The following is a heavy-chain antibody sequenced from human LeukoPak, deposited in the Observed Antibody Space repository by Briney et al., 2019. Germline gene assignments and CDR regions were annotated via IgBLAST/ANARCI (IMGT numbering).Heavy chain of an antibody. CDR3: AREWIPLAPYYYYYGMDV. CDR2: IKQDGSER. D-gene: IGHD2-2*03. V-gene: IGHV3-7*04. CDR1: GFTFSRYW. J-gene: IGHJ6*02. Sequence: AGSLRLSCAASGFTFSRYWMSWVRQAPGKGLEWVASIKQDGSERYYVDSVKGRITISSDNAKNSVYVQMNSLRAEDTAVYYCAREWIPLAPYYYYYGMDVWGQGTTVTVSS.